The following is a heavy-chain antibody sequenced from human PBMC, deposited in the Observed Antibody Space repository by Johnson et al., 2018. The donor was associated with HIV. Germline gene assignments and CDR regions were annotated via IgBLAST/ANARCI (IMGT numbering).Heavy chain of an antibody. Sequence: QVQLVESGGGVVQPGRSLKLSCAASGFTFSSYGMHLVRQAPGKGLEWVAFIRYDGSNKYYADSVKGRFTISRDNSKNTLYLQMNSLRAEDTAVYYCAKGGGLLSAFDIWGQGTMVTVSS. CDR2: IRYDGSNK. D-gene: IGHD2-2*01. CDR1: GFTFSSYG. CDR3: AKGGGLLSAFDI. V-gene: IGHV3-30*02. J-gene: IGHJ3*02.